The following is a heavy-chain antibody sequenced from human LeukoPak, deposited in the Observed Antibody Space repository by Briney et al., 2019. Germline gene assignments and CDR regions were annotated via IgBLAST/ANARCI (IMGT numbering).Heavy chain of an antibody. Sequence: GRSLRLSCAASGFTFSSYAMRWVRQAPGKGLEWVAVISYDGSNKYYADSVKGRFTISRDNSKNTLYLQMNSLRAEDTAVYYCASSGSYRFDYWGQGTLVTVSS. CDR3: ASSGSYRFDY. CDR1: GFTFSSYA. CDR2: ISYDGSNK. J-gene: IGHJ4*02. D-gene: IGHD1-26*01. V-gene: IGHV3-30-3*01.